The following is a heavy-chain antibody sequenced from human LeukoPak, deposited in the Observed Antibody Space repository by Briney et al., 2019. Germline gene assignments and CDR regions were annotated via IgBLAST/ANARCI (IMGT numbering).Heavy chain of an antibody. V-gene: IGHV3-23*01. CDR3: AKDGLYYDGSEHVYYFDS. J-gene: IGHJ4*02. D-gene: IGHD3-22*01. Sequence: LTGGSLRLSCAASGYTFSRSAMTWVRQGPGTGLEFVASIIYSGGATYYAASVKGRFTISRDISKNTLYLQMNSLRAEDTALYYCAKDGLYYDGSEHVYYFDSWGQGTLVTVSS. CDR2: IIYSGGAT. CDR1: GYTFSRSA.